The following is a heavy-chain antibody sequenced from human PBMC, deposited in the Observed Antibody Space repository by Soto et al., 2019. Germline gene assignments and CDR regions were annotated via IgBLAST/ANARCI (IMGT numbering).Heavy chain of an antibody. J-gene: IGHJ4*02. V-gene: IGHV4-34*01. CDR2: INHSGST. CDR3: ARGAHCSSTSCAGDY. D-gene: IGHD2-2*01. Sequence: SETLSLTCAVYGGSFSGYYRSWIRQPPGKGLEWIGEINHSGSTNYNPSLKSRVTISVDTSKNQFSLKLSSVTAADTAVYYCARGAHCSSTSCAGDYWGQGTLVTVSS. CDR1: GGSFSGYY.